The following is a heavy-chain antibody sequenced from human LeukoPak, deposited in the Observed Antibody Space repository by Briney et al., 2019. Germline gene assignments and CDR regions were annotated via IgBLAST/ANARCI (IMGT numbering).Heavy chain of an antibody. Sequence: SETLSLTCAVYGGYFSGYYWSWIRQPPGKGLEWIGEINHSGSTNYNPSLKSRVTISVDTSKNQFSLKLSSVTAADTAVYYCARVGEWLLYYYYYYMDVWGKGTTVTVSS. D-gene: IGHD3-16*01. CDR1: GGYFSGYY. V-gene: IGHV4-34*01. CDR3: ARVGEWLLYYYYYYMDV. J-gene: IGHJ6*03. CDR2: INHSGST.